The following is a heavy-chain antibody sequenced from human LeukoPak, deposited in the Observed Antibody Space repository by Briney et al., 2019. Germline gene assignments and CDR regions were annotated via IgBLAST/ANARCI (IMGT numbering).Heavy chain of an antibody. Sequence: ASVKVSCKASGYTFTSYYMHWARQAPGQGLEWMGRINPNSGGTNYAQKFQGRVTMTRDTSISTAYMELSRLRSDDTAVYYCARERRGYGQRIDYWGQGTLVTVSS. D-gene: IGHD5-18*01. CDR2: INPNSGGT. V-gene: IGHV1-2*06. J-gene: IGHJ4*02. CDR1: GYTFTSYY. CDR3: ARERRGYGQRIDY.